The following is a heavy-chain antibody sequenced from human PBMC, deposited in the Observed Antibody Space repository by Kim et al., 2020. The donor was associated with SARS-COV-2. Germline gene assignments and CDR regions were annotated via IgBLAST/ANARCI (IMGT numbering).Heavy chain of an antibody. D-gene: IGHD2-2*02. CDR3: AGPLASVPIAIL. Sequence: GGSLRLSCVVSGFTLSDHNMHWVRQAPGKGLEWVSYITINSRTIYYADSVKGRFTISRDNAKNSLYLQMNSLRDEDTAVYYCAGPLASVPIAILGGQGTLVTVSS. J-gene: IGHJ4*02. V-gene: IGHV3-48*02. CDR1: GFTLSDHN. CDR2: ITINSRTI.